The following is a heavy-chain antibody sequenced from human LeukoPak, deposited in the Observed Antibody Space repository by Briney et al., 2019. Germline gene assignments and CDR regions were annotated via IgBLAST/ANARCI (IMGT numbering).Heavy chain of an antibody. CDR3: ARDHWGDSSDNTRLESDY. D-gene: IGHD3-22*01. CDR2: ISRSGSSI. V-gene: IGHV3-21*01. J-gene: IGHJ4*02. CDR1: GFTFSSYG. Sequence: GALRLSCAASGFTFSSYGMNWVGQAPGKGLEWVSSISRSGSSIYYADSVRGRFTRSGDNATNSLYLQMNRLRAEDTGVYYCARDHWGDSSDNTRLESDYWGQGTLVTVSS.